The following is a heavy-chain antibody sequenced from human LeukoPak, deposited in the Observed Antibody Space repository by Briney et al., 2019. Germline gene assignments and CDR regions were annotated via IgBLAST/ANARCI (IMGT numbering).Heavy chain of an antibody. Sequence: ASVKVSCKASGYTFTGYYMHWVRQAPGQGLEWMGWINPNSGGTNYAQKFQGRVTMTRDTSISTAYMELSRLRSDDTAVYYCARGASGVYTVTTSWFDPWGQGTLVTVAS. D-gene: IGHD4-17*01. CDR1: GYTFTGYY. CDR3: ARGASGVYTVTTSWFDP. CDR2: INPNSGGT. J-gene: IGHJ5*02. V-gene: IGHV1-2*02.